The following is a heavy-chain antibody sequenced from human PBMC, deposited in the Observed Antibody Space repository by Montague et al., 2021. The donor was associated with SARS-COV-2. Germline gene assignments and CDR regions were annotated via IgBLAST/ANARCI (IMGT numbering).Heavy chain of an antibody. Sequence: SETLSLTCTVSGGSISNYYWSWIRQPPGKGLELIGYISFGGSTNYNPSXXVRVTISVSTSKIQFPLRLSPVTSADTAVYYCARAKPSSGRLPMTKGDYYYGMDVWGQGTTVTVSS. D-gene: IGHD3-22*01. CDR2: ISFGGST. V-gene: IGHV4-59*01. J-gene: IGHJ6*02. CDR1: GGSISNYY. CDR3: ARAKPSSGRLPMTKGDYYYGMDV.